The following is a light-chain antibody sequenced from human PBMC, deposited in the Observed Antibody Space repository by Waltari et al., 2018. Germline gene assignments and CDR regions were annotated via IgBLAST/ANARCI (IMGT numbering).Light chain of an antibody. CDR3: QQRSNSFT. CDR1: QTVSNP. J-gene: IGKJ2*01. V-gene: IGKV3-11*01. CDR2: DAS. Sequence: EIVLTQSPATLSLSPGERATLSCRASQTVSNPLAWYQQKPGQAPRLLIYDASNRATCIPARFSGSGSGTDVYLNISSLEPEDFAVYYCQQRSNSFTFGQGTKLEI.